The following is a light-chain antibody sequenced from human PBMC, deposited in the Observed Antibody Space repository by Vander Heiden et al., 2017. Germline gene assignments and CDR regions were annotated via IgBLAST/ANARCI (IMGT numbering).Light chain of an antibody. CDR1: QNVLYSSNNKNY. CDR2: WAS. Sequence: DIVMTQSPDSLAVSLGDRATINCKSSQNVLYSSNNKNYLAWYQQKPGQPPKLLIYWASARESGVPDRFSGSGSGTDFTLTISSLQAEDAAVYYCQQHDSIPLTFGHGTKVDIK. CDR3: QQHDSIPLT. J-gene: IGKJ3*01. V-gene: IGKV4-1*01.